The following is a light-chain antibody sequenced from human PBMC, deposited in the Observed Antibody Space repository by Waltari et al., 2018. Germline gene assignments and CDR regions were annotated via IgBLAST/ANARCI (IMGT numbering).Light chain of an antibody. V-gene: IGLV2-14*03. CDR1: NSDVGGYDY. J-gene: IGLJ2*01. CDR2: DVS. CDR3: SSYTSSRTVV. Sequence: QSALTQPASVSGSPGQSITISCTGTNSDVGGYDYVSWYQQHPGKAPKLMIYDVSNRPSGVSNRVSGSKAGSTASLTISGLQAEDEADYYCSSYTSSRTVVFGGGTKLTVL.